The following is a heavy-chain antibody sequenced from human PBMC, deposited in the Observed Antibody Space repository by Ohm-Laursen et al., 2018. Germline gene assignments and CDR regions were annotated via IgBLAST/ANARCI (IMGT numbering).Heavy chain of an antibody. CDR2: INAQNSHI. D-gene: IGHD2-8*01. J-gene: IGHJ6*02. CDR1: PLSFSGDS. V-gene: IGHV3-21*01. CDR3: AREDGIYARRSGKDV. Sequence: SLRLSCTASPLSFSGDSMNWVRQAPGKGLEWVSYINAQNSHIYYADSVRGRFTISRDNAKNSLYLQMNSLRVEDTAIYYCAREDGIYARRSGKDVWGQGTAVTVSS.